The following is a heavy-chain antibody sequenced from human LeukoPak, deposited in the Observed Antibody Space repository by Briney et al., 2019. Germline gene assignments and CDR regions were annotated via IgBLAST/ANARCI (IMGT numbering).Heavy chain of an antibody. D-gene: IGHD3-10*01. CDR3: ARGVWFGEGM. V-gene: IGHV3-53*01. J-gene: IGHJ4*02. CDR1: GFTVSSNY. CDR2: IYSGDST. Sequence: GGSLRLSYAASGFTVSSNYMSWVRQAPGKGLEWVSVIYSGDSTYYADSVKGRFTISRDNSKNTLYLQMNSLRAEDTAVYYCARGVWFGEGMGGQGTLVTVSS.